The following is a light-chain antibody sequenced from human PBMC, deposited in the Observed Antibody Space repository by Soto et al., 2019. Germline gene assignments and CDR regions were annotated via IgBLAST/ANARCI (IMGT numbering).Light chain of an antibody. CDR1: QSLVHSDGIAY. CDR2: KVS. V-gene: IGKV2-30*02. CDR3: MQGTHWPIT. J-gene: IGKJ5*01. Sequence: DVVMSQSQLPLPVTLGQPASISSRSNQSLVHSDGIAYFSWFQQRPGRSPRRLIYKVSNRDSGVPARFSGSGSGTDFALKISRVEAEDVGVYYCMQGTHWPITFGQGTRLEIK.